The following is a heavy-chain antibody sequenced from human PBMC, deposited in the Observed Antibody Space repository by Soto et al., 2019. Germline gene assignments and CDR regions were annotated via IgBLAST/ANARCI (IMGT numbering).Heavy chain of an antibody. CDR2: IYYSGST. CDR1: GGSLSISTYY. V-gene: IGHV4-39*01. Sequence: SETLSLTCTVSGGSLSISTYYWGWIRQPPGKGLEWIGSIYYSGSTYYNPSLKSRVTISVDTSKNQFSLNLNSVTAADTAVYYCASPPTASLDAFEIWGQGTMVTVSS. CDR3: ASPPTASLDAFEI. J-gene: IGHJ3*02.